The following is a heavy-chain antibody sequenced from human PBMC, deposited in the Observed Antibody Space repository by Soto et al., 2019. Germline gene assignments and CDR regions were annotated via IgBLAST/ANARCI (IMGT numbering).Heavy chain of an antibody. D-gene: IGHD6-13*01. CDR1: GFGLIDFA. Sequence: GSLRLSCVASGFGLIDFAMSWVRQAPGKGLQWVSAISGSGSDTYYADSVKGRFTISRDTSKNTLYLQMNSLRAEDTALYYCAKSFSSNWYDYFNSWGQGSLVTVSS. J-gene: IGHJ4*02. CDR2: ISGSGSDT. CDR3: AKSFSSNWYDYFNS. V-gene: IGHV3-23*01.